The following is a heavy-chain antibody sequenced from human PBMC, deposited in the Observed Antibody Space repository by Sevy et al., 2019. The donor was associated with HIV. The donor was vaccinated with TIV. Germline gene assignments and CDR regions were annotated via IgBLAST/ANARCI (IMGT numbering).Heavy chain of an antibody. J-gene: IGHJ4*02. CDR3: ARWLGAYYYDSSGYSLGY. D-gene: IGHD3-22*01. V-gene: IGHV3-11*01. CDR2: ISSSGSTI. CDR1: GFTFSDYY. Sequence: GGSLRLSCAASGFTFSDYYMSWIRQAPGKGLEWVSYISSSGSTIYYADSVKGRFTISRDNAKNSLYLQMSSLRAEDTAVYYCARWLGAYYYDSSGYSLGYWGQGTLVTVSS.